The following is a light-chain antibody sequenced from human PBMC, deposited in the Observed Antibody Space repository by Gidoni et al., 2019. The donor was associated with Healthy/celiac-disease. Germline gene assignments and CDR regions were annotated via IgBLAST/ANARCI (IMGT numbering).Light chain of an antibody. CDR1: QSISSY. CDR3: QQSYSTPQT. Sequence: DSQMTQSPSSLSASVGDRVTITRRASQSISSYLHWYQQKPGKAPKLLIYAASSLQRGVPSRFSGSGSGTDFTLTISSLQPEDFATYYCQQSYSTPQTFGQGTKLEIK. CDR2: AAS. J-gene: IGKJ2*01. V-gene: IGKV1-39*01.